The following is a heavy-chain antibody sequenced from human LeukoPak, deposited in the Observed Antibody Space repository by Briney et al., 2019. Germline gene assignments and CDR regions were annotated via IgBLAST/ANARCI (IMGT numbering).Heavy chain of an antibody. CDR2: ISSSSSYI. J-gene: IGHJ4*02. V-gene: IGHV3-21*01. Sequence: TGGSLRLSCAASGFTFSSYSMTWVRQAPGKGLEWVSSISSSSSYIYYADSVKGRFTISRDNAKNSLYLQMNSLRAEDTAVYYCASAPYDSSGYYYGWGQGTLVTVSS. D-gene: IGHD3-22*01. CDR3: ASAPYDSSGYYYG. CDR1: GFTFSSYS.